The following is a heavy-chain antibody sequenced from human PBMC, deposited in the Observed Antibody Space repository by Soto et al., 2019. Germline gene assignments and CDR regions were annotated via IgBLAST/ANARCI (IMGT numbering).Heavy chain of an antibody. Sequence: PSETLSLTCFVSGYSITAGGYYWSWIRHHPGKGLEWIGSFYSSGSIIYNPSLRSRVSISGDTSSNQFSMSLTSVTAADTARYYCARQSTGYSVEVDYWGQGTLVTVSS. J-gene: IGHJ4*02. CDR3: ARQSTGYSVEVDY. CDR1: GYSITAGGYY. D-gene: IGHD6-13*01. CDR2: FYSSGSI. V-gene: IGHV4-39*01.